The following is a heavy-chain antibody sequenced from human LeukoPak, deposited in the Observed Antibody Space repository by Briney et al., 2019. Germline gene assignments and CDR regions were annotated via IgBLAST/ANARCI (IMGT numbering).Heavy chain of an antibody. CDR1: GFTFSSYS. CDR2: ISSSSSYI. J-gene: IGHJ3*02. CDR3: ATSDSGSYIDAFDI. D-gene: IGHD1-26*01. V-gene: IGHV3-21*01. Sequence: MTGGSLRLSCAASGFTFSSYSMNWVRQAPGKGLEWVSSISSSSSYIYYADSVKGRFTISRDNAKNSLYLQMNSLRAEDTAVYYCATSDSGSYIDAFDIWGQETMVTVSS.